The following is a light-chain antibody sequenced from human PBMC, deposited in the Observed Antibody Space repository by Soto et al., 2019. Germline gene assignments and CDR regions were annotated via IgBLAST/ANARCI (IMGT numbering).Light chain of an antibody. CDR1: QSISKF. J-gene: IGKJ1*01. V-gene: IGKV1-39*01. CDR2: AAS. CDR3: QQYHSWPPRT. Sequence: DIQMTQSPSSLSASVGDRVTITCRASQSISKFLNWYQQKPGKAPNLLIYAASSLQSGVPSRFSGSGSGTEFTLTISSLQSEDFAVYYCQQYHSWPPRTFGQGTKVDIK.